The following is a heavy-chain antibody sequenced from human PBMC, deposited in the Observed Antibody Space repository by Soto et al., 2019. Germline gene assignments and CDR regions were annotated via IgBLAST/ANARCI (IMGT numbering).Heavy chain of an antibody. CDR3: ARGGARQYYYYYYGMDV. J-gene: IGHJ6*02. V-gene: IGHV3-48*02. D-gene: IGHD3-16*01. CDR2: ISSSSSTI. CDR1: GFTFSSYS. Sequence: EVQLVESGGGLVQPGGSLRLSCAASGFTFSSYSMNWVRQAPGKGLECVSYISSSSSTIYYADSVKGRFTISRDNAKNSLYLQMNSLRDEDTAVYYCARGGARQYYYYYYGMDVWGQGTTVTVSS.